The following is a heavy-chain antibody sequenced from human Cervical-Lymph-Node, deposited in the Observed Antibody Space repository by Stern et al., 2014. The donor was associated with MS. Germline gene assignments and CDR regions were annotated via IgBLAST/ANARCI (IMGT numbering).Heavy chain of an antibody. J-gene: IGHJ6*02. D-gene: IGHD2-21*02. V-gene: IGHV1-69*01. CDR2: IIPALGTP. Sequence: QMQLVQSGAEVRKPGSSVKVSCKASGDTFIYYAITWVRQAPGQRLEGMGSIIPALGTPDYAQKFQGRVTMTADESTTTASREVSSLKSEATAIFYCARGPVYGSGDRHYYYDMGVWGQGTTVTVSS. CDR1: GDTFIYYA. CDR3: ARGPVYGSGDRHYYYDMGV.